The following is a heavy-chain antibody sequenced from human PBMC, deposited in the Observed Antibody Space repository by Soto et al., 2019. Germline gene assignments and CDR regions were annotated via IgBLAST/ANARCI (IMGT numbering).Heavy chain of an antibody. J-gene: IGHJ2*01. CDR3: AIALAHWYFDL. D-gene: IGHD5-12*01. Sequence: QVQLVQSGAEVKKPGASVKVSCKASGYTFTSYYMHWVRQAPGQGLEWMGIINPSGGSTSYAQKFQGSVTMTSDTFTSTVYMELSSLRSEDTAVYYCAIALAHWYFDLWGRGTLVTGSS. CDR2: INPSGGST. CDR1: GYTFTSYY. V-gene: IGHV1-46*01.